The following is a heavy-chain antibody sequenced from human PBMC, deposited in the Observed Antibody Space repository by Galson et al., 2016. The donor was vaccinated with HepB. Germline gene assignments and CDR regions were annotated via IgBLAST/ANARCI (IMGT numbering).Heavy chain of an antibody. CDR2: MSDDGTKT. J-gene: IGHJ4*02. V-gene: IGHV3-30*03. CDR3: ARDRFGSRPYYFDH. D-gene: IGHD3-16*01. CDR1: GFTFNRFV. Sequence: SLRLSCAASGFTFNRFVMHWVRQAPGKGLEWVASMSDDGTKTYYADSVKGRFSISRDNSKNTVSLQISSLRAEDTVVYYCARDRFGSRPYYFDHWGQGTLVIVSP.